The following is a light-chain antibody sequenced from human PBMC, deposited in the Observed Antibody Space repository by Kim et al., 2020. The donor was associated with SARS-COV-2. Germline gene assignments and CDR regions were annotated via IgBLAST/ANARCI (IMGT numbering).Light chain of an antibody. Sequence: SYELTQPPSVSVSPGQTASITFSGDKLGDEYASWYQHKPGQSPVLVLYQDTKRPSGIPERFSGSKSGNTATLTISGTPAMDEADYYCQTWDASAVVFGGGTKLTVL. CDR2: QDT. CDR1: KLGDEY. CDR3: QTWDASAVV. V-gene: IGLV3-1*01. J-gene: IGLJ2*01.